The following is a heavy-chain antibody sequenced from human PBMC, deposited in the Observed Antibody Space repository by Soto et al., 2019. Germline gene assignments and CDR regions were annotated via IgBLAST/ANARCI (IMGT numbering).Heavy chain of an antibody. J-gene: IGHJ4*02. CDR2: INHSGST. CDR1: GGSFSGYY. CDR3: ARGDYGGNSINY. D-gene: IGHD4-17*01. Sequence: LSLTCAVYGGSFSGYYWSWIRQPPGKGLEWIGEINHSGSTNYNPSLKSRVTISVDTSKNQFSLKLSSVTAADTAVYYCARGDYGGNSINYWGQGTLVTVSS. V-gene: IGHV4-34*01.